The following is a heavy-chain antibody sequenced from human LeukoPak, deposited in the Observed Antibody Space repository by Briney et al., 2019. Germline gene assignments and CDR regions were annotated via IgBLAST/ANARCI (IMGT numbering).Heavy chain of an antibody. J-gene: IGHJ6*03. CDR3: ARERRYGGNPEYMDV. Sequence: GGSLRLSCAASGFTVSNSYMSWVRQAPGKGLEWVSIIYGGGSTYYADSVKGRFTISRDNSKNTLYLQMNSLRVEDTAVYYCARERRYGGNPEYMDVWGKGTTVTVSS. V-gene: IGHV3-66*02. CDR1: GFTVSNSY. CDR2: IYGGGST. D-gene: IGHD4-23*01.